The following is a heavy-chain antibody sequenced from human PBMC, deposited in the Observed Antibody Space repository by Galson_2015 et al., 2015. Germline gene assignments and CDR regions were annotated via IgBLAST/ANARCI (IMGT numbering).Heavy chain of an antibody. V-gene: IGHV3-53*01. Sequence: SLRLSCAASGLTVGSSYMSWVRQAPGKGLEWVSVIYSGGTTYYGDSMRGRSTISRDNSKNTLYLQMNSLRAEDTAVYYCARDRGAPSSHWFDPWGQGTLVTVSS. CDR2: IYSGGTT. CDR1: GLTVGSSY. CDR3: ARDRGAPSSHWFDP. D-gene: IGHD3-10*01. J-gene: IGHJ5*02.